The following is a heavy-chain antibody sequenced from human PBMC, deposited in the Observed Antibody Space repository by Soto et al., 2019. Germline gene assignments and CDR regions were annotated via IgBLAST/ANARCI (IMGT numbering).Heavy chain of an antibody. CDR3: ATGGITMIVVADYGMDV. CDR1: GYTLAELS. Sequence: ASVKVCCKVSGYTLAELSRRWVRQAPGKGLEWMGGFDPEDGETIYAQKFQGRVTMTEDTSTDTAYMELSSLRSEDTAVYYCATGGITMIVVADYGMDVWGQGTTVTVSS. D-gene: IGHD3-22*01. V-gene: IGHV1-24*01. CDR2: FDPEDGET. J-gene: IGHJ6*02.